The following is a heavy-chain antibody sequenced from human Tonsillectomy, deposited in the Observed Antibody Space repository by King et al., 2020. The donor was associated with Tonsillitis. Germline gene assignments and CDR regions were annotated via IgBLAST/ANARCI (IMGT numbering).Heavy chain of an antibody. Sequence: VTLKESGPTLVKPTQTLTLTCTFSGFSLTTRGVGVGWIRQPPGKAPEWLALIYWDDDKRYNPSLKSRLTITKDTSKNQVVLTMTNMDPVDTATYYCARDQDYYDSDGYLLNAFDIWGQGTMVTVSS. CDR1: GFSLTTRGVG. D-gene: IGHD3-22*01. CDR3: ARDQDYYDSDGYLLNAFDI. CDR2: IYWDDDK. V-gene: IGHV2-5*02. J-gene: IGHJ3*02.